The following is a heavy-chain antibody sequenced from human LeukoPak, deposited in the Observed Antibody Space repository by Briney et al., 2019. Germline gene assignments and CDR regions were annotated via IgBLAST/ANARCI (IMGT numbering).Heavy chain of an antibody. D-gene: IGHD6-19*01. CDR1: GFTFSSYS. CDR3: ARGAVAGTFADY. CDR2: ISSSSSYI. V-gene: IGHV3-21*01. J-gene: IGHJ4*02. Sequence: GGSLRLSCAAFGFTFSSYSMNWVRQAPGRGLEWVSSISSSSSYIYYADSVKGRFTISRDNAKNSLYLQMNRLRAEDTAVYYCARGAVAGTFADYWGQGTLVTVSS.